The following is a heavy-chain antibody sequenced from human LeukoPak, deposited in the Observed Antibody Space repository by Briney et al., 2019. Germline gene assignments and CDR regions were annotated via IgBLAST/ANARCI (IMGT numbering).Heavy chain of an antibody. J-gene: IGHJ3*02. CDR3: ARVGTAMPYAARNAFDI. CDR2: IYYSGST. CDR1: GGSISSYY. Sequence: PSETLPLTCTVSGGSISSYYWSWIRQPPGKGLEWIGYIYYSGSTNYNPSLKSRVTISVDTSKNQFSLNLSSVTAADTAVYYCARVGTAMPYAARNAFDIWGQGTMVTVSS. D-gene: IGHD5-18*01. V-gene: IGHV4-59*01.